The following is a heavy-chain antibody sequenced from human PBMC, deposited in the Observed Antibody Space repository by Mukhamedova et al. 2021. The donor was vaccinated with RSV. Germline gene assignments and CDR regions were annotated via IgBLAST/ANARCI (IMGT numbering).Heavy chain of an antibody. D-gene: IGHD2-2*02. J-gene: IGHJ4*02. V-gene: IGHV3-23*01. CDR2: ISGSGGST. Sequence: VSAISGSGGSTYYADSVKGRFTISRDNSKNTLYLQMNSLRAEDTAVYYCAKGAARYGSSTSCYRVGLDWGQGTLVTVSS. CDR3: AKGAARYGSSTSCYRVGLD.